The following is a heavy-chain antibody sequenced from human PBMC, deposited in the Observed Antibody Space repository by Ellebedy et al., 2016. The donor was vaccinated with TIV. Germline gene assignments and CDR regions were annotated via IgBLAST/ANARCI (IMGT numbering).Heavy chain of an antibody. Sequence: GESLKISXAASGFIFGNYAMSWVRQAPGKGLEWVSAIGGGGISTQYADSVKGRFAISRDNANNALYLQMTSLRVEDTAIYYCVRGWFSGHLDYWGQGTLVAVSS. J-gene: IGHJ4*02. V-gene: IGHV3-23*01. CDR1: GFIFGNYA. D-gene: IGHD3-10*01. CDR2: IGGGGIST. CDR3: VRGWFSGHLDY.